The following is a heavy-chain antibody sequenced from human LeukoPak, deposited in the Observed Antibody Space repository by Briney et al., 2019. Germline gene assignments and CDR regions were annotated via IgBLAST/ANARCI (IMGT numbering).Heavy chain of an antibody. V-gene: IGHV4-59*08. CDR1: GGFIRSYY. D-gene: IGHD3-10*01. Sequence: KPSETLSLTCTVSGGFIRSYYWSWIRQPPGKGLEWIGYIYYSGSTNYNPSLKSRVTISVDTSKNQFSLKLSSVTAADTAVYFCARPMVRGVNDALDIWGQGTMVTVSS. CDR3: ARPMVRGVNDALDI. J-gene: IGHJ3*02. CDR2: IYYSGST.